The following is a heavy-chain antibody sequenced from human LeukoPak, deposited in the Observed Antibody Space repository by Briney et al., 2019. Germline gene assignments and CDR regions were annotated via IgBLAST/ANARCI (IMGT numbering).Heavy chain of an antibody. Sequence: PSETLSLTCSVSGGSISSYYWTWLRQPPGKGLEWIGNIYYGGGTKYNPSLKSRVTISVDTSKNQFSLNLNSVTAADTAVYYCAREGASSSWDHYFDYWGQGTLVTVSS. CDR2: IYYGGGT. J-gene: IGHJ4*02. CDR1: GGSISSYY. CDR3: AREGASSSWDHYFDY. D-gene: IGHD6-13*01. V-gene: IGHV4-59*01.